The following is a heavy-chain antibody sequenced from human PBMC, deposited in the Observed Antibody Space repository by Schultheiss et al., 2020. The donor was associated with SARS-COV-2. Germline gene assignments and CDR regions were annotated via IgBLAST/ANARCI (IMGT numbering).Heavy chain of an antibody. Sequence: GGSLRLSCKASGGTFSSYAISWVRQAPGQGLEWMGGIIPIFGTANYAQKFQGRVTMTTDTSTSTAYMELRSLRSDDTAVYYCARDGDPAADWGQGTLVTVSS. J-gene: IGHJ4*02. CDR1: GGTFSSYA. CDR2: IIPIFGTA. CDR3: ARDGDPAAD. V-gene: IGHV1-69*05.